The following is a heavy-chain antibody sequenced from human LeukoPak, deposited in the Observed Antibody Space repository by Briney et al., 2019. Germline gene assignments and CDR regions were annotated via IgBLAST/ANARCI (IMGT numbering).Heavy chain of an antibody. D-gene: IGHD1-14*01. J-gene: IGHJ6*02. Sequence: ASVEVSCKASGGAFSSYATTWVRQAPGQGLEWMGGIIPVFGTPDYAQKFQDRVTITADESTSTVYMEMSSLRFEDTAVYYCARTHSNQPESYYYYGLDVWGQGTTVTVSS. CDR2: IIPVFGTP. CDR1: GGAFSSYA. CDR3: ARTHSNQPESYYYYGLDV. V-gene: IGHV1-69*01.